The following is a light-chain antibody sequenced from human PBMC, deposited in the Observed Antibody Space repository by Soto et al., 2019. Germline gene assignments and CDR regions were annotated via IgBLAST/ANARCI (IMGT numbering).Light chain of an antibody. J-gene: IGKJ1*01. Sequence: IVLTQSPATLSLSPGERATLSCRASQSVSSNLAWYQQKPGQAPRLLIYDASTRATDIPTRFSGSGSGTDFTLTISRLEPEDFAVYYCLQLDDSQWTFGQGTKVDIK. V-gene: IGKV3D-11*03. CDR2: DAS. CDR1: QSVSSN. CDR3: LQLDDSQWT.